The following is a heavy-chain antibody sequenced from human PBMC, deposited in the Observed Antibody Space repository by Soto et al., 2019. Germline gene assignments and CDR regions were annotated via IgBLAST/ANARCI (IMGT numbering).Heavy chain of an antibody. CDR3: AISHNYYDSSGYMSFDY. V-gene: IGHV1-69*06. D-gene: IGHD3-22*01. CDR2: IIPIFGTA. Sequence: SSVKVSCKASGGTFSSYAISWVRQTPGQGLEWMGGIIPIFGTANYAQKFQGRVTITADKSTSTAYMELSSLRSEDTAVYYCAISHNYYDSSGYMSFDYWGQGTLVTVSS. CDR1: GGTFSSYA. J-gene: IGHJ4*02.